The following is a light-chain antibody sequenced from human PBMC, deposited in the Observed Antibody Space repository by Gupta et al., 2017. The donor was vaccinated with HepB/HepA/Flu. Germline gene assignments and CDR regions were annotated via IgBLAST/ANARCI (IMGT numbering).Light chain of an antibody. CDR2: QDS. J-gene: IGLJ1*01. CDR3: QAWDSGTGV. Sequence: SYELTQPPSVSVSPGQTASITCSGDKLGDKYACWYQQKPGQSPVLVIYQDSKRPSGIPERFSGSTSGTTATLTISGTRAMDEADYYCQAWDSGTGVFGTGTKVTVL. CDR1: KLGDKY. V-gene: IGLV3-1*01.